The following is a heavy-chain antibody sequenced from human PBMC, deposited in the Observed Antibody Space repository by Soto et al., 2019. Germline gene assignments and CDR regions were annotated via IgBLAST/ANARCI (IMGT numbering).Heavy chain of an antibody. CDR3: ARRREYSGYAHERRHDAFDI. CDR2: INHSGST. J-gene: IGHJ3*02. CDR1: GGSFSGYY. V-gene: IGHV4-34*01. Sequence: SETLSLTCAVYGGSFSGYYWSWIRQPPGKGLEWIGEINHSGSTNYNPSLKSRVTISVDTSKNQFSLKLSSVTAADTAVYYCARRREYSGYAHERRHDAFDIWGQGTMVTVSS. D-gene: IGHD5-12*01.